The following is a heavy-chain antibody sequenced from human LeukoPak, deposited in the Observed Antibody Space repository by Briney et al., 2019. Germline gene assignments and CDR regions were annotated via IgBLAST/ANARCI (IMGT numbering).Heavy chain of an antibody. D-gene: IGHD3-10*01. CDR1: GFSVTGNY. V-gene: IGHV3-53*01. J-gene: IGHJ6*03. CDR3: ARVLYYYASVSYNYYMDV. Sequence: GGSLRLSCAVSGFSVTGNYMTWVRLAPGKGLEWVSTIYSGGTTFYTDSVRGRFTISRDNSKNTLYLQMNSLRAEDVAIYYCARVLYYYASVSYNYYMDVWGKGTTVTISS. CDR2: IYSGGTT.